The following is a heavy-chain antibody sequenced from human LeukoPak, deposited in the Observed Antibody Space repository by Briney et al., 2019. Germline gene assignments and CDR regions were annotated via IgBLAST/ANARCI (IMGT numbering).Heavy chain of an antibody. CDR2: IYYSGST. D-gene: IGHD1-26*01. CDR1: GGSISSSGYY. J-gene: IGHJ5*02. CDR3: ARHEYSGSYYGLSWFDP. V-gene: IGHV4-39*01. Sequence: SETLSLTCTVSGGSISSSGYYWGWSRQPPGKGLEWIASIYYSGSTYYNPSLKSRVTISVDTSKNQLSLKLSSLTAADTAVYYCARHEYSGSYYGLSWFDPWGQGTLVTVSS.